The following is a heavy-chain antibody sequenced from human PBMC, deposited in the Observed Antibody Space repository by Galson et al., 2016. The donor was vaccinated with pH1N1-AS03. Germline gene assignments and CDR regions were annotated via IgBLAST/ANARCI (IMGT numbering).Heavy chain of an antibody. D-gene: IGHD1-1*01. V-gene: IGHV3-23*01. Sequence: SLRLSCAGSGFSFNNYAMSWVRQAPGKGLEWVSSIGGRLNKTDYADSVKGRFTISRDNPKNTLYLQMNTLRADDTAVYYCAKMGSTTGSDYWGQGTLVTVSS. CDR2: IGGRLNKT. CDR1: GFSFNNYA. CDR3: AKMGSTTGSDY. J-gene: IGHJ4*02.